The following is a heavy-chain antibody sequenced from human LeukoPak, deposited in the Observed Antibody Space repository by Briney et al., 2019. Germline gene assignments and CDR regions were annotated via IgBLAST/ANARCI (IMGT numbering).Heavy chain of an antibody. V-gene: IGHV3-30-3*01. J-gene: IGHJ4*02. D-gene: IGHD4-17*01. CDR1: GFTFSSYA. CDR3: ARPSDYGDYVGYFDY. Sequence: GGSLRLSCAASGFTFSSYAMHWVRQAPGKGLEWVAVISYDGSNKYCADSVKGRFTISRDNSKNTLYLQMNSLRAEDTAVYYCARPSDYGDYVGYFDYWGQGTLVTVSS. CDR2: ISYDGSNK.